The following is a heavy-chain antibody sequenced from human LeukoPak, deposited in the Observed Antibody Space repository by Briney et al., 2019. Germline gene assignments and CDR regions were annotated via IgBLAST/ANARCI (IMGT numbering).Heavy chain of an antibody. Sequence: SETLSLTCAVYGGSFSGYYWSWIRQPPGKGLEWIGEINHSGSTNYNPSLKSRVTISVDTSKNQFSLKLSSVTAADTAVYYCARGDYVWGSSHNFDYWGQETLVTVSS. CDR2: INHSGST. CDR1: GGSFSGYY. D-gene: IGHD3-16*01. V-gene: IGHV4-34*01. CDR3: ARGDYVWGSSHNFDY. J-gene: IGHJ4*02.